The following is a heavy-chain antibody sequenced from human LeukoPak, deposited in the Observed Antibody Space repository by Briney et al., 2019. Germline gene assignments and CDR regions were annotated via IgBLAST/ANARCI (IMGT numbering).Heavy chain of an antibody. CDR3: ARGGGPNCSGGSCYSLVDAFDI. CDR1: GGSFSGYY. J-gene: IGHJ3*02. Sequence: PSETLSLTCAVYGGSFSGYYWSWIRQPPGKGLEWIGEINHSGSTNYNPSLKSRVTISVDTSKNQFSLKLSSVTAADTAVYYCARGGGPNCSGGSCYSLVDAFDIWGQGTMVTVSS. CDR2: INHSGST. D-gene: IGHD2-15*01. V-gene: IGHV4-34*01.